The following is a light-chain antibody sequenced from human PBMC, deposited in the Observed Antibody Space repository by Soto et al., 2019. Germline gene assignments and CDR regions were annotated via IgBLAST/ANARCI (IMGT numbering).Light chain of an antibody. V-gene: IGKV3-15*01. Sequence: EIVMTQSPATLSVSPGASVSLSCRASQLFSSNLAWYQRRPGQAPRLLIYGSSTRAAGVPARFSGSASGTEFSLTISSLQSEDSAVDYCQQYNDWPRTFGQGPRLDI. CDR3: QQYNDWPRT. CDR1: QLFSSN. CDR2: GSS. J-gene: IGKJ5*01.